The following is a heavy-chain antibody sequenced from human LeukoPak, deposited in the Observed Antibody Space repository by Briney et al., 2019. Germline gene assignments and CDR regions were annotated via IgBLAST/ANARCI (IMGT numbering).Heavy chain of an antibody. D-gene: IGHD2-2*01. CDR1: GFTVSSNY. CDR3: ARDQRYCSSSSCPWEPFDY. CDR2: IYSGGST. J-gene: IGHJ4*02. V-gene: IGHV3-66*01. Sequence: GGSLRLSCAASGFTVSSNYMSWVRQAPGKGLEWVSVIYSGGSTYYADSVKGRFTISRDNAKNSLYLQMNSLRAEDTAVYYCARDQRYCSSSSCPWEPFDYWGQGTLVTVSS.